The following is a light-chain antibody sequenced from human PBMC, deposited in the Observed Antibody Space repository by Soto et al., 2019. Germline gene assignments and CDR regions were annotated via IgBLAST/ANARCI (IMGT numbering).Light chain of an antibody. CDR1: QNIDNW. J-gene: IGKJ1*01. CDR2: KAS. V-gene: IGKV1-5*03. CDR3: QQYYTNSQAS. Sequence: DVQMTQSPSTLSASVGDRVTITCRASQNIDNWLAWYQQKLGKAPKLLIYKASSLETGVPSRFSGSGSGTEFSLTISNLEPDDFATYHCQQYYTNSQASFGQGTKLDIK.